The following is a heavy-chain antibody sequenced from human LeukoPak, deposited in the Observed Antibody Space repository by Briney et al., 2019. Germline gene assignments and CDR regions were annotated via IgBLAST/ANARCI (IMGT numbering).Heavy chain of an antibody. Sequence: SETLSLTCTVSGGSISSSSYYWGWIRQPPGKGLEWIGSIYYSGSTYYNPSLKSRVAISIDTSKNQFSLKLSSVTAADTAVYYCARAYCTSTSCSVVGRFDYWGQGTLVTVSS. D-gene: IGHD2-2*01. J-gene: IGHJ4*02. CDR3: ARAYCTSTSCSVVGRFDY. CDR1: GGSISSSSYY. CDR2: IYYSGST. V-gene: IGHV4-39*01.